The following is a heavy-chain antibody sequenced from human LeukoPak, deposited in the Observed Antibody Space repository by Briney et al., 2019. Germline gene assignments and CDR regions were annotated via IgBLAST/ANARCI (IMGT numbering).Heavy chain of an antibody. CDR1: GDSVSNNTAA. V-gene: IGHV6-1*01. Sequence: SQTLSLTCVISGDSVSNNTAAWSWIRQSPSRGLEWLGRTYYRSKWYFDYAISVKSRISIDPETSKNQVSLHLNSVTPEDTAVYYCARLRRYIKQATSGMDVWGQGITVTVSS. D-gene: IGHD3-9*01. J-gene: IGHJ6*02. CDR3: ARLRRYIKQATSGMDV. CDR2: TYYRSKWYF.